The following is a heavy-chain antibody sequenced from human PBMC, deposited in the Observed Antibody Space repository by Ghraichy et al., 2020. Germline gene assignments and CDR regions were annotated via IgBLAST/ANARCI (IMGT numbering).Heavy chain of an antibody. CDR3: AKRGYCSGGSCYSDWYFDL. CDR1: GFTFSGYG. D-gene: IGHD2-15*01. J-gene: IGHJ2*01. Sequence: GGSLRLSCAASGFTFSGYGMHWVRQAPGKGLEWVAFIRYDGSNKYYADSVKGRFTISRDNSKNTLYLQMNSLRAEDTAVYYCAKRGYCSGGSCYSDWYFDLWGRGTLVTVSS. CDR2: IRYDGSNK. V-gene: IGHV3-30*02.